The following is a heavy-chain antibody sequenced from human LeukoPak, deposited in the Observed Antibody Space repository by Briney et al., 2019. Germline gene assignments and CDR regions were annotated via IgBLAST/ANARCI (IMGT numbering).Heavy chain of an antibody. CDR1: GGSISSGGYS. CDR3: ARVQYSNWSSGMNWAVGAFDI. CDR2: IYHSGST. J-gene: IGHJ3*02. D-gene: IGHD4-11*01. Sequence: SQTLSLTCAVSGGSISSGGYSWSWIRQPPGKGLEWIGYIYHSGSTYYNPSLKSRVTISVDRSKNQFSLKLSSVTAADTAVYYCARVQYSNWSSGMNWAVGAFDIWGQGTMVTVSS. V-gene: IGHV4-30-2*01.